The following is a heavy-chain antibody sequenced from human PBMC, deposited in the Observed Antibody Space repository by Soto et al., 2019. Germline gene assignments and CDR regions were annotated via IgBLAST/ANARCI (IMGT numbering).Heavy chain of an antibody. CDR1: GFTVSSYD. Sequence: XECLRLYCAASGFTVSSYDMHWVRQATGKGLEWVSAIGTAGDTYYPGSVKGRFTISRDNSKNTLYLQMNSLRAEDTAVYYCAKDLGLRRRDYYYYYGMDVWGQGTTVTVSS. V-gene: IGHV3-13*01. J-gene: IGHJ6*02. CDR2: IGTAGDT. CDR3: AKDLGLRRRDYYYYYGMDV. D-gene: IGHD1-26*01.